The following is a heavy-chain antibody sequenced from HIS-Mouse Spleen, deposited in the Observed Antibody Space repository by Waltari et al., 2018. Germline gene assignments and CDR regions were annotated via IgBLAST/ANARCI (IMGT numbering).Heavy chain of an antibody. CDR2: IYYSGST. CDR3: AREIPYSSSWYDWYFDL. CDR1: GGSISSSSYY. D-gene: IGHD6-13*01. J-gene: IGHJ2*01. V-gene: IGHV4-39*07. Sequence: QLQLQESGPGLVKPSETLPLTGPVSGGSISSSSYYCGWIRQPPGKGRGWFGSIYYSGSTYYNPSLKSRVTISVDTSKNQFSLKLSSVTAADTAVYYCAREIPYSSSWYDWYFDLWGRGTLVTVSS.